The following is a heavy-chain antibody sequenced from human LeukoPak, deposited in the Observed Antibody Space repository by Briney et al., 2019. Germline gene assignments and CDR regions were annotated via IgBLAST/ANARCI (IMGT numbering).Heavy chain of an antibody. Sequence: GGSLRLSCAASGFTFSSYAMHWVRQAPGKGLEWVARRSYDGSNKYYADSVKGRFTVSRDNSKNTMYLQMNSLRAEDTAVYYCARDLSPGGSWYYFDYWGQGTLVTVSS. J-gene: IGHJ4*02. D-gene: IGHD6-13*01. CDR1: GFTFSSYA. V-gene: IGHV3-30*04. CDR3: ARDLSPGGSWYYFDY. CDR2: RSYDGSNK.